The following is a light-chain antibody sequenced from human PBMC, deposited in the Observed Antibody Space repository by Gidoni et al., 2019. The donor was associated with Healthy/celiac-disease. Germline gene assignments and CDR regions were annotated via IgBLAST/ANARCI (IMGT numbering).Light chain of an antibody. CDR3: QRYGRSPQT. V-gene: IGKV3-20*01. Sequence: EIVFTQSPGTLSLSPGERATLSCRASQSVSSSYLAWYQKNPGQATRLLIDGASSRPTSLPDRFSGSGSGTDFTLTISRLAHEDSAVYYCQRYGRSPQTFGQGTKVEIK. CDR1: QSVSSSY. J-gene: IGKJ1*01. CDR2: GAS.